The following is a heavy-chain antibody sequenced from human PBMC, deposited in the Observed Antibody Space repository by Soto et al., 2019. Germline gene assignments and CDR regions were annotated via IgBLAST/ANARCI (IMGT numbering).Heavy chain of an antibody. CDR2: IIPFYDKP. J-gene: IGHJ6*02. Sequence: QVELVQSGVEVKNPGSSVKVSCKASGDTFSKYAINWVRQAPGQGLEWMGGIIPFYDKPNYAENFVGRVTISADKFTTTAYLEVSSLRSEDTAVYFCARGYRELFFYAMDVWGRGTPVIVSS. CDR3: ARGYRELFFYAMDV. V-gene: IGHV1-69*06. CDR1: GDTFSKYA. D-gene: IGHD3-10*01.